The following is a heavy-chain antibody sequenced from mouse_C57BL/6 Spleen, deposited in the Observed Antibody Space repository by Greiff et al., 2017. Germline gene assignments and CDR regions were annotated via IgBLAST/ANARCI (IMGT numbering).Heavy chain of an antibody. CDR3: ARAGRYYFDY. CDR2: ISSGSSTI. CDR1: GFTFSDYG. V-gene: IGHV5-17*01. D-gene: IGHD4-1*01. J-gene: IGHJ2*01. Sequence: EVKLMESGGGLVKPGGSLKLSCAASGFTFSDYGMHWVRQAPEKGLEWVAYISSGSSTIYYADKVKGRFTISRDKAKNTLFLQMTSLRSEDTAMYYCARAGRYYFDYWGQGTTLTVSS.